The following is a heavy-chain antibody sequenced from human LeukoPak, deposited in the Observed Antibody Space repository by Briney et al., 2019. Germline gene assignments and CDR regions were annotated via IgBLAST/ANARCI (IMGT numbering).Heavy chain of an antibody. CDR1: GYTFTSYD. D-gene: IGHD4-17*01. CDR3: ARDRGYDYGDYWDFDY. J-gene: IGHJ4*02. CDR2: MNPNSGNT. V-gene: IGHV1-8*01. Sequence: ASVKVSCKASGYTFTSYDINWVRQATGQGLEWMGWMNPNSGNTGYAQKFQGRVTMTRNTSISTAYMELSSLRSEDTAVYYCARDRGYDYGDYWDFDYWGQGTLVTVSS.